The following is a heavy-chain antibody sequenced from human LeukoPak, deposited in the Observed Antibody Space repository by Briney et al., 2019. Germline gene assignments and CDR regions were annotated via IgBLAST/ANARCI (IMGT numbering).Heavy chain of an antibody. CDR3: ASRVVQGYYFDY. D-gene: IGHD2-15*01. J-gene: IGHJ4*02. CDR1: GFIVNTKY. CDR2: IYSGGST. Sequence: GGSLRLSCAASGFIVNTKYMTWVRQAPGTGLEWVSLIYSGGSTYYADSVKGRFTISRDNSKNTLYLQMNSLRVEDTAVYYCASRVVQGYYFDYWGQGTLVTVSS. V-gene: IGHV3-53*01.